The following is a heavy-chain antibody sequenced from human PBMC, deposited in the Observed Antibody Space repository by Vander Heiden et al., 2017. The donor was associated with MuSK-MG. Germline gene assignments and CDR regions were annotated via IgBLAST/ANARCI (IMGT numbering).Heavy chain of an antibody. V-gene: IGHV3-48*03. CDR1: GFPFSSYE. CDR3: ARVRGWEDWFDP. CDR2: ISSSGSTI. J-gene: IGHJ5*02. D-gene: IGHD1-26*01. Sequence: EVQLVESGGGWVQPGGSLRLSCAASGFPFSSYEMNWVRQAPGKGLEWVLYISSSGSTIYYADSVKGRFTISSDNAKNSLYLQMNSLRAEDTAVYYCARVRGWEDWFDPWGQGTLVTVSS.